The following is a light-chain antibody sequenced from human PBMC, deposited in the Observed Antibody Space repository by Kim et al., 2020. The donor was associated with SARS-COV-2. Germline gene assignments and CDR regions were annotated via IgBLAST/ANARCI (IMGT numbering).Light chain of an antibody. CDR2: DLT. J-gene: IGLJ3*02. Sequence: QSALTQPASVSGSPGQSITISCIGTSSDIGDYDYVSWYQQHPGKAPKLMISDLTKRPSGVSNRFSGSKSGNTASLTISGLQAEDEADYYCTSYRSTSTWVFGGGTKVTVL. CDR3: TSYRSTSTWV. V-gene: IGLV2-14*03. CDR1: SSDIGDYDY.